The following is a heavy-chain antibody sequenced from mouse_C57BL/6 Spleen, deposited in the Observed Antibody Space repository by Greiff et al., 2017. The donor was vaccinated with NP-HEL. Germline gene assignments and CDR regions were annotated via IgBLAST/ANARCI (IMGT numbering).Heavy chain of an antibody. CDR3: TRDQDDYPLKGAMDY. CDR1: GFTFSSYA. Sequence: EVKLVESGEGLVKPGGSLKLSCAASGFTFSSYAMSWVRQTPEKRLEWVAYISSGGDYIYYADTVKGRFTISRDNARNTLYLQMSSLKSEDTAMYYCTRDQDDYPLKGAMDYWGQGTSVTVSS. CDR2: ISSGGDYI. D-gene: IGHD2-4*01. V-gene: IGHV5-9-1*02. J-gene: IGHJ4*01.